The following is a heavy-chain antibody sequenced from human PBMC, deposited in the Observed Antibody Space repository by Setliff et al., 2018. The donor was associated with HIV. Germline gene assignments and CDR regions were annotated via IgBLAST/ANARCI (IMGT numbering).Heavy chain of an antibody. CDR2: IYYRSKWYS. V-gene: IGHV6-1*01. D-gene: IGHD3-22*01. Sequence: SQTLSLTCAISGDSVLSSRAAWNWIRQSPSGGLEWLGRIYYRSKWYSEYAVSVKSRLTIKPDTLENRFSLQLSSVTPEDTAVYFCARDCDPSRYYYLSLFAFWGQGTPVTVSS. J-gene: IGHJ4*02. CDR3: ARDCDPSRYYYLSLFAF. CDR1: GDSVLSSRAA.